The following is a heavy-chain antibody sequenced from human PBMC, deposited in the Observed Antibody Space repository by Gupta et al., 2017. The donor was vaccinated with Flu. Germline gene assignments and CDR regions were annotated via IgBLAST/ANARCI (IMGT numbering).Heavy chain of an antibody. J-gene: IGHJ4*02. CDR3: AHSGVEHGDRRLYYFDY. Sequence: QITLKESGPTLVKPTQTLTLTCTFSGFSLSTSGVGVGWIRQPPGKALEWLALIYWNDDKRYSPSLKSRLTITKDTSKNQVVLTMTNMDPVDTATYYCAHSGVEHGDRRLYYFDYWGQGTLGTVAS. D-gene: IGHD7-27*01. CDR1: GFSLSTSGVG. CDR2: IYWNDDK. V-gene: IGHV2-5*01.